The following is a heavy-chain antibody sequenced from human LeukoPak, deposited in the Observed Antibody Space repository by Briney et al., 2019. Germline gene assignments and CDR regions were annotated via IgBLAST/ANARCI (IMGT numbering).Heavy chain of an antibody. V-gene: IGHV3-30*03. D-gene: IGHD6-6*01. Sequence: GGSLRLSCAASGFTFSSYGMHWVRQAPGEGLEWVAVISYDGSNKYYADSVKGRFTISRDNSKNTLYLQMNSLRAEDTAVYYCARVRSLSSAENDYWGQGTLVTVSS. CDR3: ARVRSLSSAENDY. CDR2: ISYDGSNK. CDR1: GFTFSSYG. J-gene: IGHJ4*02.